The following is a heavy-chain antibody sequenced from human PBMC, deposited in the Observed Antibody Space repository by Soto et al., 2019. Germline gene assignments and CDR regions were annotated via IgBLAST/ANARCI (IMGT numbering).Heavy chain of an antibody. CDR2: ISGSGGST. CDR3: AGTSDYSSWFDP. Sequence: GGSLRLSCAASAFTFSSYAMSWVRQAPGKGLEWVSAISGSGGSTYYADSVKGRFTISRDNSKNTLYLQMNSLRAEDTAVYYCAGTSDYSSWFDPWGQGTLVTVSS. D-gene: IGHD4-17*01. CDR1: AFTFSSYA. J-gene: IGHJ5*02. V-gene: IGHV3-23*01.